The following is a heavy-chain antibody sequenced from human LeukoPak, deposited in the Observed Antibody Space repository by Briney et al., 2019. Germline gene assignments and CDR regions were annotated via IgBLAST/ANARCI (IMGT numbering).Heavy chain of an antibody. Sequence: ASVKVSCKATGGTFNNYAISWLRQAPGQGLEWMGRIIPTLNIANYAQKFQGRVTITAVKSTSTAYLELSGLRSEDTAVYYCGYCSGGSCYSRDWFDPWGQGTLVTVSS. CDR3: GYCSGGSCYSRDWFDP. J-gene: IGHJ5*02. D-gene: IGHD2-15*01. CDR1: GGTFNNYA. CDR2: IIPTLNIA. V-gene: IGHV1-69*10.